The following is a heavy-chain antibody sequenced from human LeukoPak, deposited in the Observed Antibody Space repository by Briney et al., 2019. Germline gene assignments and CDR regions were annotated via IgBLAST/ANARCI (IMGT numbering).Heavy chain of an antibody. CDR1: GFSFSVYE. CDR3: ATLTVATSFDY. CDR2: ISSSGTTT. Sequence: PGGSLRLSCAASGFSFSVYEMHWVRQAPGKGLEWISDISSSGTTTYYADSVKGRFTISRDNAKNSLYLQMNSLRAEDTAVYYCATLTVATSFDYWGQGILVTVSS. V-gene: IGHV3-48*03. J-gene: IGHJ4*02. D-gene: IGHD4-17*01.